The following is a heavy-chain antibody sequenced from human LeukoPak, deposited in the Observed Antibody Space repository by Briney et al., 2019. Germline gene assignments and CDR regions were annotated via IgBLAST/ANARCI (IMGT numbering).Heavy chain of an antibody. J-gene: IGHJ5*02. CDR3: ARHEYSGSYYGLSWFDP. D-gene: IGHD1-26*01. Sequence: SETLSLTCTVSGGSISSGSYYWSWIRQPAGKGLDWLGRIYTSGSTNYNPSLKSRVTISVDTSKNQLSLKLSSLTAADTAVYYCARHEYSGSYYGLSWFDPWGQGTLVTVSS. CDR1: GGSISSGSYY. CDR2: IYTSGST. V-gene: IGHV4-61*02.